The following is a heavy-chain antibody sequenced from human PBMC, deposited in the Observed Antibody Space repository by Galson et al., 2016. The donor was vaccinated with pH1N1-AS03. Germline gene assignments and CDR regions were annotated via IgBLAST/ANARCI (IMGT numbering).Heavy chain of an antibody. D-gene: IGHD3-10*01. CDR2: IMPIFGTT. CDR3: ARAPTYYFGLRAALDF. V-gene: IGHV1-69*13. J-gene: IGHJ3*01. Sequence: SVKVSCKASGGPFRSYAISWVRQAPGQGLEWMGGIMPIFGTTNYAQKFQGRVTVTADESTTTAYMELSSLRSEDTAVYYCARAPTYYFGLRAALDFGGEGTMVTVSS. CDR1: GGPFRSYA.